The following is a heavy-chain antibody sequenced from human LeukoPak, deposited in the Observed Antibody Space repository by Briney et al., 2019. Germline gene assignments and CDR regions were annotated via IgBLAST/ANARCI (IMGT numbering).Heavy chain of an antibody. CDR2: INHSGST. V-gene: IGHV4-34*01. CDR3: ARGTKTGNTGYDWNY. CDR1: GGSFSGYY. J-gene: IGHJ4*02. D-gene: IGHD5-12*01. Sequence: SETLSLTCAVYGGSFSGYYWSWIRQPPGKGLEWIGEINHSGSTNYNPSLKSRVTISVDTSSNQFSLMLSSVTAADTAVYYCARGTKTGNTGYDWNYWGQGSLVTVSS.